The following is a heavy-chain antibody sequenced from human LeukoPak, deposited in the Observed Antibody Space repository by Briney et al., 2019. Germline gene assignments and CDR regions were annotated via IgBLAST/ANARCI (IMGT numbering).Heavy chain of an antibody. Sequence: SDTVSLLCAVCGGSFNVYYWRWPPNPPGKAVECIGEINHSGRTNYNPSLKSRVTISVDTSKNKFSLRLSSMSDADTAVYYCARSYSGNYYCAFYVWGQGAMVTVSS. CDR3: ARSYSGNYYCAFYV. CDR1: GGSFNVYY. V-gene: IGHV4-34*01. D-gene: IGHD1-26*01. J-gene: IGHJ3*01. CDR2: INHSGRT.